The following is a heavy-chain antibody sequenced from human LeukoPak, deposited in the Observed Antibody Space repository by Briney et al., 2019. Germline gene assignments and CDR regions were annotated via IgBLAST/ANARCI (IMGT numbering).Heavy chain of an antibody. CDR1: GFTFDDYA. V-gene: IGHV3-9*01. D-gene: IGHD3-10*01. J-gene: IGHJ4*02. CDR2: ISWNSGSI. Sequence: PGGSLRLSCAASGFTFDDYAMHWVRQAPGKGLEWVSGISWNSGSIGYADSVKGRFTISRDNAKNSLYLQMNSLRAEDTAVYYCARDDTYYYGSGSPWPDYWGQGTLVTVSS. CDR3: ARDDTYYYGSGSPWPDY.